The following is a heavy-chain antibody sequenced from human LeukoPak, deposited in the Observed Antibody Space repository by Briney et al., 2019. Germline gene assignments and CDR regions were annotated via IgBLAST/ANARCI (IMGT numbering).Heavy chain of an antibody. Sequence: ASVKVSCKASGGTFSSYAISWVRQAPGQGLEWMGWISAYNGNTNYAQKLQGRVTMTTDTSTSTAYMELRSLRSDDTAVYYCARDLGSNLYSSGWQLTYYYYYGMDVWGQGTTVTVSS. CDR1: GGTFSSYA. J-gene: IGHJ6*02. V-gene: IGHV1-18*01. CDR2: ISAYNGNT. CDR3: ARDLGSNLYSSGWQLTYYYYYGMDV. D-gene: IGHD6-19*01.